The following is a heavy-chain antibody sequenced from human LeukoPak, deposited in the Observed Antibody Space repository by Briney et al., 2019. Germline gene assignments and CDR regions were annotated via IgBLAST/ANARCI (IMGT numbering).Heavy chain of an antibody. D-gene: IGHD3-3*01. CDR3: AKDQRITIFGVVTQDYMDV. J-gene: IGHJ6*03. CDR2: ISGSGGST. Sequence: GGSLRLSCAASGFTFSSYAMSWVRQAPGKGLEWVSAISGSGGSTYYADSVKGRFTISRDNSKNTLYLQMNSLRAEDTAVYYCAKDQRITIFGVVTQDYMDVWGKGTTVSVSS. CDR1: GFTFSSYA. V-gene: IGHV3-23*01.